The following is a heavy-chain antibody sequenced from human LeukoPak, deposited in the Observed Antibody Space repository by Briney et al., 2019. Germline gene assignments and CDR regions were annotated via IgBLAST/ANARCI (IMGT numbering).Heavy chain of an antibody. D-gene: IGHD5-24*01. J-gene: IGHJ4*02. CDR2: ISYDGSNK. V-gene: IGHV3-30*03. CDR3: AREWPMTPYFDY. CDR1: GFSFGNYG. Sequence: PGRSLRLSCAGTGFSFGNYGMHWVRQAPGKGLEWVAVISYDGSNKYYADSVKGRFTISRDNSKNTLYLQMNSLRAEDTAVYYCAREWPMTPYFDYWGQGTLVTVSS.